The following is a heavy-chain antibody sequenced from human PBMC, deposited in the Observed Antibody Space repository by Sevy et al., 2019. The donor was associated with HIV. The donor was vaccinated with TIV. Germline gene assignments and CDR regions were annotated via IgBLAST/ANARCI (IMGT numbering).Heavy chain of an antibody. D-gene: IGHD2-2*01. CDR3: AKFASSMVVPAVLGRRRNYYYGMDV. CDR2: ISGSGDST. CDR1: GFTFSTYA. J-gene: IGHJ6*02. V-gene: IGHV3-23*01. Sequence: GGSLRLSCAASGFTFSTYAMSWVRQAPGKGLEWVSTISGSGDSTYYADSVMGRFTNSRDNSKNTLFLQMNSLRAEDTVVFYCAKFASSMVVPAVLGRRRNYYYGMDVWGQGTTVTVSS.